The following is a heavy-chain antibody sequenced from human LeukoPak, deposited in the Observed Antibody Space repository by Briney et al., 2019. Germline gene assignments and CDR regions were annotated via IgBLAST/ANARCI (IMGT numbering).Heavy chain of an antibody. CDR3: ARAQGYGDCDY. J-gene: IGHJ4*02. D-gene: IGHD4-17*01. V-gene: IGHV1-46*01. Sequence: GASVKVSCKASGYTFTDYYIHWVRQAPGQGLEWMGIINPSGGNTKYAQKFQARVTMTRDTSTSTVYMELSSLRSEDTAMYYCARAQGYGDCDYWGQGTLVTVSS. CDR2: INPSGGNT. CDR1: GYTFTDYY.